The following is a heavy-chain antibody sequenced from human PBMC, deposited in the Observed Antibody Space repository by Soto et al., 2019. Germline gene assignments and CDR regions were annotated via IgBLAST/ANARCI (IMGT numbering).Heavy chain of an antibody. V-gene: IGHV1-69*13. CDR2: IIPIFGTA. Sequence: GASVKVSCKASGGTFSSYAISWVRQAPGQGLEWMGGIIPIFGTANYAQKFQGRVTITADESTSTAYMELSSLRSEDTAVYYCARVLGCSSTSCYVRGMDVWGQGTTVNVSS. CDR1: GGTFSSYA. J-gene: IGHJ6*01. D-gene: IGHD2-2*01. CDR3: ARVLGCSSTSCYVRGMDV.